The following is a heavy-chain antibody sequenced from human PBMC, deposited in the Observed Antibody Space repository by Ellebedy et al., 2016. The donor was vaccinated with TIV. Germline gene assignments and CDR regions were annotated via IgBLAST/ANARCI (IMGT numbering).Heavy chain of an antibody. D-gene: IGHD6-13*01. Sequence: GESLKISCAASGFTFSSYAMSWVRQAPGKGLEWVSAISGSGGSTYYADSVKGRFTISRDNSKNTLYLQMNSLRAEDTAVYYCASDSSSWYAFDYWGQGTLVTVSS. CDR3: ASDSSSWYAFDY. CDR1: GFTFSSYA. J-gene: IGHJ4*02. V-gene: IGHV3-23*01. CDR2: ISGSGGST.